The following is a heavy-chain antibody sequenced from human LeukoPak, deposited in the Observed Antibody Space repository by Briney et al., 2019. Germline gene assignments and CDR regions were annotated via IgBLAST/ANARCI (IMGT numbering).Heavy chain of an antibody. D-gene: IGHD3-22*01. V-gene: IGHV1-8*02. CDR3: ARGDYYDSSGYYMEKDDY. Sequence: ASVKVSCKASGYTFTSYAMNWVRQAPGQGLEWMGWMNPNSGNTGYAQKFQGRVTMTRNTSISTAYMELSSLRSEDTAVYYCARGDYYDSSGYYMEKDDYWGQGTLVTVSS. CDR2: MNPNSGNT. CDR1: GYTFTSYA. J-gene: IGHJ4*02.